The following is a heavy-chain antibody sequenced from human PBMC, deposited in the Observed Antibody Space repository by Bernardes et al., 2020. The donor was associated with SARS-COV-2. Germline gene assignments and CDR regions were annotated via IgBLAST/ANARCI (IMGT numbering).Heavy chain of an antibody. J-gene: IGHJ5*02. CDR3: ARALYCTNGVCYPNWFDP. V-gene: IGHV4-59*01. Sequence: SESLPLTCTVSGGSISSYYWSWIRQPPGKGLEWIGYIYYSGSTNYNPSLKSRVTISVDTSKNQFSLKLSSVTAADTAVYYCARALYCTNGVCYPNWFDPWGQGTLVTVSS. CDR2: IYYSGST. D-gene: IGHD2-8*01. CDR1: GGSISSYY.